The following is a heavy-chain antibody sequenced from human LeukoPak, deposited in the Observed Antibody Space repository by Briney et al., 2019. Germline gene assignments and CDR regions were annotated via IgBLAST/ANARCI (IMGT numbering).Heavy chain of an antibody. CDR2: ISGSGGST. J-gene: IGHJ3*02. Sequence: GGSLRLSCAASGFTFSSYAMSWARQAPGKGLEWVSTISGSGGSTYYADSVKGRFTISRDNAKNSLYLQMNSLRAEDTAVYYCASRGITGTEGAFDIWGQGTMVTVSS. V-gene: IGHV3-23*01. CDR1: GFTFSSYA. CDR3: ASRGITGTEGAFDI. D-gene: IGHD1-20*01.